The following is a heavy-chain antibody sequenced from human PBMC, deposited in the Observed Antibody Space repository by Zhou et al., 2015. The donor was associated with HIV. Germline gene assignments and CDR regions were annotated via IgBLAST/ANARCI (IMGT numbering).Heavy chain of an antibody. Sequence: QVQLVQSGAEVKKPGSSVKVSCKASGGTFSSYAISWVRQAPGQGLEWMGGIIPIFGTANYAQKFQGRVTITADESTSTAYMELSSLRSEDTAVYYCARGNYYDILTGYPGPHVLDVWGQGTTVTVSS. V-gene: IGHV1-69*01. D-gene: IGHD3-9*01. CDR2: IIPIFGTA. CDR3: ARGNYYDILTGYPGPHVLDV. J-gene: IGHJ6*02. CDR1: GGTFSSYA.